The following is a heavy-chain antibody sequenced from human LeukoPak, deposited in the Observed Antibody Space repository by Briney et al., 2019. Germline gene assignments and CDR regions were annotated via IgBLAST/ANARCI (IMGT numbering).Heavy chain of an antibody. D-gene: IGHD3-10*01. CDR1: GFTFSSYS. J-gene: IGHJ4*02. V-gene: IGHV3-21*01. Sequence: GGSLRVSCAASGFTFSSYSMNWVRQAPGKGLEWVSSISSSGSYIYYADSVKGRFTISRDNAKNSLYLQMNSLRAEDTAVYYCARRTYYYGSGRTDRALDYWGQGTLVTVSS. CDR3: ARRTYYYGSGRTDRALDY. CDR2: ISSSGSYI.